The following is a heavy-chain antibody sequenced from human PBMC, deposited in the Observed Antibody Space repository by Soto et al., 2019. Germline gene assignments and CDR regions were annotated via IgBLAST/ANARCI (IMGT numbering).Heavy chain of an antibody. Sequence: ASVKVSCKASGYTFPRYCISWVRPAPGQGLEWMGWISAYNGNTNYAQKLKGRVTMTTDTSTSTAYLELRSLRSDDTAVYYCARGSMVRGVIISRPYFDYWGQGTLVTVSS. D-gene: IGHD3-10*01. CDR2: ISAYNGNT. CDR3: ARGSMVRGVIISRPYFDY. J-gene: IGHJ4*02. CDR1: GYTFPRYC. V-gene: IGHV1-18*01.